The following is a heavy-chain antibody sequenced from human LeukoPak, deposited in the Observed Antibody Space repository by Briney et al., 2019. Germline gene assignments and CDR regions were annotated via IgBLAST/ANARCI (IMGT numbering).Heavy chain of an antibody. CDR1: GGSVSINSAS. D-gene: IGHD4-11*01. Sequence: SQTLSLTCALSGGSVSINSASWSWIRQSPSRGLEWLGSTYYRSKWYNDYAVSVKSRITVNPDTSKNQFSLQLNSVTPEDTAVYYCARGRQPRTTPLGPWGQGTLVTVSS. J-gene: IGHJ5*02. CDR3: ARGRQPRTTPLGP. V-gene: IGHV6-1*01. CDR2: TYYRSKWYN.